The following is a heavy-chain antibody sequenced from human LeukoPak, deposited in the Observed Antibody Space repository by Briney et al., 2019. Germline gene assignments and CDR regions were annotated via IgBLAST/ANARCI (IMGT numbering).Heavy chain of an antibody. D-gene: IGHD3-3*01. Sequence: SVKVSCKASGYTFTGYYMHWVRQAPGQGLEWMGRINPNSGGTNYPQKFQGRVTMTRDTSISTAYMELSRLRSDDTAVYYCAMIPYYDFRSGIDYWGQGTLVTVSS. CDR2: INPNSGGT. CDR3: AMIPYYDFRSGIDY. V-gene: IGHV1-2*06. CDR1: GYTFTGYY. J-gene: IGHJ4*02.